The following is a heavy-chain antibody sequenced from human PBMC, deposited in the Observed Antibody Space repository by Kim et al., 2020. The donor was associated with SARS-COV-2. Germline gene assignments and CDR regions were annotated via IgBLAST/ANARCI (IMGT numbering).Heavy chain of an antibody. CDR1: GFTFSSYA. V-gene: IGHV3-30*04. CDR3: ARDYWASSGIAVAGRYDY. CDR2: ISYDGSNK. D-gene: IGHD6-19*01. Sequence: GGSLRLSCAASGFTFSSYAMHWVRQAPGKGLEWVAVISYDGSNKYYADSVKGRFTISRDNSKNTLYLQMNSLRAEDTAVYYCARDYWASSGIAVAGRYDYWGQGTLVTVSS. J-gene: IGHJ4*02.